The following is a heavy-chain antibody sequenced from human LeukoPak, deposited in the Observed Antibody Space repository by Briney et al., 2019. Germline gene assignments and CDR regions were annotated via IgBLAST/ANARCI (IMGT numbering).Heavy chain of an antibody. D-gene: IGHD6-6*01. V-gene: IGHV4-34*01. CDR1: GGSFSGYY. Sequence: SETLSLTCAVYGGSFSGYYWSWIRQPPGKGLEWIGEINHSGSTNYNPSLKSRVTISVDTSKNQFSLKLSSVTAADTAVYCCARGLYSSSPMSDYWGQGTLVTVSS. J-gene: IGHJ4*02. CDR2: INHSGST. CDR3: ARGLYSSSPMSDY.